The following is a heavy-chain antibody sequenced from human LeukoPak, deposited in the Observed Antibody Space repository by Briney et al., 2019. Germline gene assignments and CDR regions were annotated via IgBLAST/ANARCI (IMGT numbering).Heavy chain of an antibody. V-gene: IGHV4-61*01. CDR2: IYYSGST. J-gene: IGHJ2*01. Sequence: SETLSLTCTVSGGSISSSSYYWSWIRQPPGKGLEWIGYIYYSGSTNYNPSLKSRVTISVDTSKNQFSLKLSSVTAADTAVYYCARDLGGYYDSSGYYYGGGWYFDLWGRGTLVTVSS. CDR3: ARDLGGYYDSSGYYYGGGWYFDL. D-gene: IGHD3-22*01. CDR1: GGSISSSSYY.